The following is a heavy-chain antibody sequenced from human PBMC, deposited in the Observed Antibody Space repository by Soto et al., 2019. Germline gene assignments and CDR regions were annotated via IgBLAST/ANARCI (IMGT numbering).Heavy chain of an antibody. J-gene: IGHJ4*02. CDR2: IYHTGST. Sequence: QVQLQESGPGLVKPSETLSLTCSVSGGAITNYYWNWIRQTPGKGLEWIGYIYHTGSTSKNPSLKSRVTLSVDTSKNQLTLNLTSVTAADTAIYYCARSVNRGYSYGYDHWGQGTLVTVSA. CDR1: GGAITNYY. D-gene: IGHD5-18*01. CDR3: ARSVNRGYSYGYDH. V-gene: IGHV4-59*01.